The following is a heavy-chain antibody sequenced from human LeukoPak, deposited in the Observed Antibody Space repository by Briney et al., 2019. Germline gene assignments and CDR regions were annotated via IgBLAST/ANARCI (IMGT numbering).Heavy chain of an antibody. V-gene: IGHV4-59*11. J-gene: IGHJ4*02. D-gene: IGHD3-22*01. CDR2: IYYSGST. Sequence: SETLPLTCTVSGGSISSHYWSWIRQPPGKGLEWIGYIYYSGSTNYNPSLKSRVTISVDTSKNQFSLKLSSVTAADTAVYYCARLATYYYDSSGYLARWFFDYWGQGTLVTVSS. CDR3: ARLATYYYDSSGYLARWFFDY. CDR1: GGSISSHY.